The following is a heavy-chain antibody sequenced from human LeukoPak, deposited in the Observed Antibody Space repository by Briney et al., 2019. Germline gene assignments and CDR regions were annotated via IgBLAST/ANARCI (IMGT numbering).Heavy chain of an antibody. V-gene: IGHV4-4*07. Sequence: SETLSLTCSVSGGSISSCYWSWIRLPAGKGQEWIGRIYTSGSTNYNPSLKSRVTISVDTSKNQFSLKLSSVTAADTAVYYCARSMATITKYYFDYWGQGTLVTVSS. CDR2: IYTSGST. CDR1: GGSISSCY. CDR3: ARSMATITKYYFDY. J-gene: IGHJ4*02. D-gene: IGHD5-24*01.